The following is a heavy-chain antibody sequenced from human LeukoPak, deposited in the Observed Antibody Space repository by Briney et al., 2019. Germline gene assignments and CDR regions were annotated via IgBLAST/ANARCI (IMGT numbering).Heavy chain of an antibody. CDR3: ARVFPLAVNDGFDI. CDR2: VYYSGST. J-gene: IGHJ3*02. CDR1: GYSISSGYY. D-gene: IGHD2-21*01. Sequence: SETLSLTCTVSGYSISSGYYWGWIRQPPGKGLEWIGYVYYSGSTRYNPSLNSRVTMSVDTSKNQFSLKLSSVTAADTAVYYCARVFPLAVNDGFDIWGQGTKVTVSS. V-gene: IGHV4-61*01.